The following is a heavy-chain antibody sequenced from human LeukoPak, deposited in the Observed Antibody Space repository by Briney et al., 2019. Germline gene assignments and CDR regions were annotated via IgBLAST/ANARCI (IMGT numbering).Heavy chain of an antibody. V-gene: IGHV1-18*01. Sequence: ASVKVSCKASGYTFTRYGISWVRQAPGQGLEWMGWISAYNGNTNYAQKLQGRVTVTTDTPTSTVYMELRSLRPDDTAVYYCAREGGIVATTAFDYWGQGTLVTVSS. CDR2: ISAYNGNT. CDR1: GYTFTRYG. CDR3: AREGGIVATTAFDY. J-gene: IGHJ4*02. D-gene: IGHD5-12*01.